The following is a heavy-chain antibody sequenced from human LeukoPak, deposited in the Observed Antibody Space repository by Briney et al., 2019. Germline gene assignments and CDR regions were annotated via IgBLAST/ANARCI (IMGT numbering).Heavy chain of an antibody. V-gene: IGHV3-53*04. Sequence: GGSLRLSCAASGFTVSSNYMSWVRQAPGKGLEWVSVIYSGGSTYYADSVKGRFTISRHKSKNTLYLQMNSLRAEDTAVYYCARDSMSDSSGYYRYFRHWGQGTLVTVSS. CDR2: IYSGGST. J-gene: IGHJ1*01. D-gene: IGHD3-22*01. CDR1: GFTVSSNY. CDR3: ARDSMSDSSGYYRYFRH.